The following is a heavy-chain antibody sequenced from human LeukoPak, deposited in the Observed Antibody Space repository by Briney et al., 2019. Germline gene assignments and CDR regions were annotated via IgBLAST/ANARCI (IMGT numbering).Heavy chain of an antibody. CDR1: GLTFSTNS. CDR2: ISFSSSTI. J-gene: IGHJ4*02. V-gene: IGHV3-48*04. CDR3: ARYFERGLGVIDY. Sequence: GGSLRLSCAAAGLTFSTNSMNWVRQAPGKGLEGVSYISFSSSTIYYADSVKGRFTISRDNAKNSLYLQMNSLRVEDTAVYYCARYFERGLGVIDYWGQGTLVTVSS. D-gene: IGHD3-10*01.